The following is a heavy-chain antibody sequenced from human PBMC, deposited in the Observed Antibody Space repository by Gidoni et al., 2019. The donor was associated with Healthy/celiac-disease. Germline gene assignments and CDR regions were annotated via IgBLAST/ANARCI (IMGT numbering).Heavy chain of an antibody. D-gene: IGHD3-22*01. V-gene: IGHV4-61*01. J-gene: IGHJ6*02. Sequence: QVQLQESGPGLVKPSETLSLTCTVSGGSVSRGSYYWSWIRQPPGKGLEWIGYIYYSGSTNYNPSLKSRVTISVDTSKNQFSLKLSSVTAADTAVYYCARGALGDSSGPKYYYYGMDVWGQGTTVTVSS. CDR3: ARGALGDSSGPKYYYYGMDV. CDR1: GGSVSRGSYY. CDR2: IYYSGST.